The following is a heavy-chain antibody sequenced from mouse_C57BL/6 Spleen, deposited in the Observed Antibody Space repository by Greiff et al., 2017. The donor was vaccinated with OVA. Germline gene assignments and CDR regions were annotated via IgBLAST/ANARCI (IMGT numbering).Heavy chain of an antibody. CDR2: INPNNGGT. J-gene: IGHJ3*01. CDR3: ARGRGSPWFAY. D-gene: IGHD1-1*01. V-gene: IGHV1-18*01. CDR1: GYTFTDYN. Sequence: EVQLVESGPELVKPGASVKIPCKASGYTFTDYNMDWGKQSHGKSLEWIGDINPNNGGTNYNQKFKGKATLHVDKSASKAYMELRSLTSEDTAVYYCARGRGSPWFAYWGQGTLVTVSA.